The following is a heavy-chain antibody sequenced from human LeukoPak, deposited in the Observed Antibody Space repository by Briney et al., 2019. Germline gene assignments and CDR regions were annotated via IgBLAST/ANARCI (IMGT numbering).Heavy chain of an antibody. J-gene: IGHJ3*02. CDR2: IYYSGST. V-gene: IGHV4-59*01. D-gene: IGHD2-2*01. CDR1: GGSISSYY. Sequence: SETLSLTCTVSGGSISSYYWSWIRQPPGKGLEWIGYIYYSGSTNYNPSLKSRVTISVDTSKNQFSLKLSSVTAADTAVYYCARVSGYCSSTSCRGAFDIWGQGTMVTVSS. CDR3: ARVSGYCSSTSCRGAFDI.